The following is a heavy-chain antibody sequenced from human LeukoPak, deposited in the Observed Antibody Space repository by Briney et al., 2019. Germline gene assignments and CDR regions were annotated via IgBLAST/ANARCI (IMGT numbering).Heavy chain of an antibody. CDR3: ARMGHYVWGSYRYPDNWFDP. V-gene: IGHV4-34*01. J-gene: IGHJ5*02. CDR2: INHSGST. CDR1: GGSFSGYY. Sequence: SETLSLTCAVYGGSFSGYYWSWIRQPPGKGLEWIGEINHSGSTNYNPSLKSRVTISVDTSKNQFSLKLSSVTAADTAVYYCARMGHYVWGSYRYPDNWFDPWGQGTLVTVSS. D-gene: IGHD3-16*02.